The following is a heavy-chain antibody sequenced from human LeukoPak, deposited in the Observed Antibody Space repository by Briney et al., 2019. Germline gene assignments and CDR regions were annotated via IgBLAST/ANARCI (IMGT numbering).Heavy chain of an antibody. V-gene: IGHV4-59*08. Sequence: PSETLSLTCTVSGGSISSYYWSWIRQPPGKGLEWIGYIYYSGSTNYNPSLKSRVTISVDTSKNQFSLKLSSVTAADTAVYYCARQSQAAAGRGGIDYWGQGTLVTVSS. D-gene: IGHD6-13*01. CDR1: GGSISSYY. J-gene: IGHJ4*02. CDR2: IYYSGST. CDR3: ARQSQAAAGRGGIDY.